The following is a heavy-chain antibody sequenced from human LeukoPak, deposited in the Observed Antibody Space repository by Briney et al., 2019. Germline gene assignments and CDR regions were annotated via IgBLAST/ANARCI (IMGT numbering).Heavy chain of an antibody. CDR1: GYTFTSYY. CDR2: INPNSGGT. J-gene: IGHJ4*02. CDR3: ARQFPGRDYVSPVDY. D-gene: IGHD3-16*01. Sequence: GASVKVSCKASGYTFTSYYMHWVRQAPGQGLEWMGRINPNSGGTNYAQKFQGRVTMTRDTSISTAYMELSRLRSDDTAVYYCARQFPGRDYVSPVDYWGQGTLVTVSS. V-gene: IGHV1-2*06.